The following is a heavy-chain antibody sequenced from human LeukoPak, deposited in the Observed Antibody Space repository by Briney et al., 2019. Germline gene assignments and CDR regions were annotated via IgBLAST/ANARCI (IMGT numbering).Heavy chain of an antibody. J-gene: IGHJ4*02. V-gene: IGHV3-33*03. D-gene: IGHD1-26*01. CDR1: GFSFRNYG. Sequence: PGGSLRLSCEASGFSFRNYGMHWVRQAPGKGLEWVAVIWDDGSYKYYADSVKGRFTISRDNSKNTLYLQMNSLRAEDMAVYYCAKPTRGSGSFLIDYWGQGTLVTVSS. CDR2: IWDDGSYK. CDR3: AKPTRGSGSFLIDY.